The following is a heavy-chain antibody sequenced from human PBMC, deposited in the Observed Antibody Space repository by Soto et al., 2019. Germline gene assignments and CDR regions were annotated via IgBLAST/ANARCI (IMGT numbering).Heavy chain of an antibody. CDR3: ARAAPRGIAARPHYSGMDV. Sequence: QVQLVQSGAEVKKPGSSVKVSCKASGGTFSSYAISWVRQAPGQGLEWMGGIIPIFGTANYAQKFQGRVTITADESTSTDYMELSSLRSEDPAVYYCARAAPRGIAARPHYSGMDVWGQGTTVTVSS. V-gene: IGHV1-69*12. D-gene: IGHD6-6*01. CDR1: GGTFSSYA. CDR2: IIPIFGTA. J-gene: IGHJ6*02.